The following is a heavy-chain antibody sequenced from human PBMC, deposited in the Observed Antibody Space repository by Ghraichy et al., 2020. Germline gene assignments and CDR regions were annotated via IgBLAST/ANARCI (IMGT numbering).Heavy chain of an antibody. CDR2: ISAYNGNT. Sequence: ASVKVSCKASGYTFTSYGISWVRQAPGQGLEWMGWISAYNGNTNYAQKLQGRVTMTTDTSTSTAYMELRSLRSDDTAVYYCAREAPSEVRFLYGMDVWGQGTTVTVSS. J-gene: IGHJ6*02. CDR1: GYTFTSYG. D-gene: IGHD3-3*01. CDR3: AREAPSEVRFLYGMDV. V-gene: IGHV1-18*01.